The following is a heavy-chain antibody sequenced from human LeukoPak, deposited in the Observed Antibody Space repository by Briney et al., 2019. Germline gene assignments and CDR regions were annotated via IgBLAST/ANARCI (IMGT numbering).Heavy chain of an antibody. CDR3: AKGPTQYSSGWLT. D-gene: IGHD6-19*01. CDR2: ISYDGSNK. J-gene: IGHJ5*02. Sequence: GGSLRLSCAASGFTFSSYGMHWVRQAPGKGLEWVAVISYDGSNKYYADSVKGRFTISRDNSKNTLYPQMNSLRAEDTAVYYCAKGPTQYSSGWLTWGQGTLVTVSS. CDR1: GFTFSSYG. V-gene: IGHV3-30*18.